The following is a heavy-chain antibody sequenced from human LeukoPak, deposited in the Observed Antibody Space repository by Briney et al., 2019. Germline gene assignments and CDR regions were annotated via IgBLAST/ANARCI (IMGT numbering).Heavy chain of an antibody. D-gene: IGHD1-26*01. CDR3: VRGVGGDSRFDP. V-gene: IGHV3-74*01. CDR1: GFTFSSYW. CDR2: INSDGSST. J-gene: IGHJ5*02. Sequence: GGSLRLSCAASGFTFSSYWMHWVRQAPGKGLVWVSRINSDGSSTRYADSVKGRFTISRDNAKNTLYLQMNSLRAEDTAVYYCVRGVGGDSRFDPWGQGTLVTVSS.